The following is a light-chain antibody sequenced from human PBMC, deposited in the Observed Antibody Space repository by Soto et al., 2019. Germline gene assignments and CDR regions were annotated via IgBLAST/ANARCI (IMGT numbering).Light chain of an antibody. CDR1: QDISKY. V-gene: IGKV1-33*01. J-gene: IGKJ3*01. Sequence: DIQMTQSPSSLSASVGDRVTITCQASQDISKYLNWYQQKPGKAPKLLIYDASNLETGVPSRFSGSGSGTDFTLTINSLQPEDIAKYYCQQYKSLLSFGPVTIVDIK. CDR3: QQYKSLLS. CDR2: DAS.